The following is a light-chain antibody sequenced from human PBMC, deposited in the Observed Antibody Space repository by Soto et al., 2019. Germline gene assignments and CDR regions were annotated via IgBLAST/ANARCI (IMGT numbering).Light chain of an antibody. CDR3: QEYNSGWR. V-gene: IGKV3-15*01. J-gene: IGKJ1*01. CDR1: QSISDT. CDR2: GAS. Sequence: EIVMTHSPATLSVSAWGIATLSCRASQSISDTLAWYQQKPGKAPRLLIYGASTRAPGFPARFSGSGSGTDFTLTISSLQSEDFASYYCQEYNSGWRFGQGPRWIS.